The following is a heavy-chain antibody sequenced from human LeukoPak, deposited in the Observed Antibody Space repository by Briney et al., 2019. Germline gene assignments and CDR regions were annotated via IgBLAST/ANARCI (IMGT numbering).Heavy chain of an antibody. J-gene: IGHJ4*02. Sequence: PSETLSLTCTVSGGSISSGSYYWSWIRQPAGKGLEWIGRIYTSGSTNYNPSLKSRVTISVDTSKNQFSLRLSSVTAADTAVYYCARGPVEVPAAKKFSSTRDYWGQGTLVTVSS. CDR2: IYTSGST. D-gene: IGHD2-2*01. V-gene: IGHV4-61*02. CDR3: ARGPVEVPAAKKFSSTRDY. CDR1: GGSISSGSYY.